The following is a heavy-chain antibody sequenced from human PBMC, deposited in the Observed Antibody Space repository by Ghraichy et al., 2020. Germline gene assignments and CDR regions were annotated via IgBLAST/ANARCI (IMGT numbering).Heavy chain of an antibody. CDR2: ISSSSSTI. D-gene: IGHD1-14*01. V-gene: IGHV3-48*01. Sequence: GGSLRLSCAASGFTFSSYSMNWVRQAPGKGLEWVSSISSSSSTIYYADSVKGRFTISRDNAKNSLYLQMNSLRAEDTAVYYCARDRGIRGYRRTKYFDYWGQGTLVTVSS. J-gene: IGHJ4*02. CDR1: GFTFSSYS. CDR3: ARDRGIRGYRRTKYFDY.